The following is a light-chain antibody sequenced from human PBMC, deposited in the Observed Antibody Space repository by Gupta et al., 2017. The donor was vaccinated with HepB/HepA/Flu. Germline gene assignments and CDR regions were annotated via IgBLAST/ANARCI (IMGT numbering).Light chain of an antibody. J-gene: IGKJ5*01. CDR3: QQRSNGPPIT. CDR2: EAS. V-gene: IGKV3-11*01. CDR1: QSVSSY. Sequence: EMVLTQSLATPPLSPGERATLSSRASQSVSSYLAWYQQKPGQAPRLLTYEASNRATGIPARFSGSGSGTDFTLTISSLEPEDFAVYYCQQRSNGPPITFGQGTRLEIK.